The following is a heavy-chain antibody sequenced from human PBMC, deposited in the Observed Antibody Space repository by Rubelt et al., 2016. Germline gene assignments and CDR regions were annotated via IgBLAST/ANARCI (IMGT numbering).Heavy chain of an antibody. V-gene: IGHV4-34*01. D-gene: IGHD6-19*01. Sequence: QVQLQQWGAGLLKPSETLSLTCAVYGGSFSGYYWSWIRQPPGKGLEWIGEINHSGSTNYNPSLKIRVTISVDTSKNQFALKLSSVTAADTAVYYCAREIGSIAVADYWGQGTLVTVSS. J-gene: IGHJ4*02. CDR1: GGSFSGYY. CDR3: AREIGSIAVADY. CDR2: INHSGST.